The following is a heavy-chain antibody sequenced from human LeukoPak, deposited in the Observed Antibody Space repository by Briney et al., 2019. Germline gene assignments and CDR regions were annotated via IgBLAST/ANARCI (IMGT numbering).Heavy chain of an antibody. CDR3: ARDHHRRLYDSQARDTFDI. D-gene: IGHD3-22*01. V-gene: IGHV3-23*01. CDR1: GFIFNNYG. J-gene: IGHJ3*02. CDR2: ITSVGVT. Sequence: GGSLRLSCAASGFIFNNYGMNWVRQAPGKGLEWVSGITSVGVTFYASFVKGRFTISRDNAKKSLYLQMNSLRAEDTAVYYCARDHHRRLYDSQARDTFDIWGQGTMVTVSS.